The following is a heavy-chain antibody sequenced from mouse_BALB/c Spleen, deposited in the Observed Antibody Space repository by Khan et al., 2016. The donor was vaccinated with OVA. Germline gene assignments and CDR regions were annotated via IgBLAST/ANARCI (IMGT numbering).Heavy chain of an antibody. CDR3: ARRYGSSYYYAMDY. V-gene: IGHV1S126*01. CDR1: GYSFTSYW. J-gene: IGHJ4*01. CDR2: IDPSDSET. D-gene: IGHD1-1*01. Sequence: QVQLQQSGPQLVRPGASVKISCKASGYSFTSYWMHWVKQRPGQGLEWIGMIDPSDSETRINQKFKDKATLTVDKSSSTAYMQLSSPTSEDSAVYYCARRYGSSYYYAMDYWGQGTSVTVSS.